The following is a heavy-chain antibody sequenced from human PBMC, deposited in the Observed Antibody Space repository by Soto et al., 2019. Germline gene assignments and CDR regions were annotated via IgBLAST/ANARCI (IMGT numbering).Heavy chain of an antibody. CDR3: ARIGLVVTARGHFES. Sequence: QVQLQESGPGLVKPSQTLSLTCTVSGGSITSAGYYWSWIRQHPGKGPEWIGYIYHSGSTYYNPSLRSRITMSVDTSKSQFSLKLTSVTAADTAVYYCARIGLVVTARGHFESWGQGTLVTVSS. D-gene: IGHD6-19*01. J-gene: IGHJ4*02. CDR2: IYHSGST. CDR1: GGSITSAGYY. V-gene: IGHV4-31*03.